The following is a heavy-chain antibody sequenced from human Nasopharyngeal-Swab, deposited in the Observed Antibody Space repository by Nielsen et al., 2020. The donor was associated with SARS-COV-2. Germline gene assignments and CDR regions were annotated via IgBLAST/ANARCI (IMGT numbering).Heavy chain of an antibody. J-gene: IGHJ2*01. V-gene: IGHV3-30-3*01. CDR3: ARAGGSYFDL. D-gene: IGHD2-15*01. Sequence: GESLKISCAASGFTFSSSGMDWVRQAPGKGLEWVAVISYDGSNKYYADSVKGRFTISRDNSKNTLYLQMNSLRAEDTAVYYCARAGGSYFDLWGRGTLVTVSS. CDR2: ISYDGSNK. CDR1: GFTFSSSG.